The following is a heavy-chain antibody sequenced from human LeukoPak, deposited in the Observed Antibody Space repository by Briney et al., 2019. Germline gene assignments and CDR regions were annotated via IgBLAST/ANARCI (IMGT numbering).Heavy chain of an antibody. V-gene: IGHV6-1*01. D-gene: IGHD4-23*01. CDR3: ASSYYGGNSLDD. CDR2: TYYRSKWFN. J-gene: IGHJ4*02. Sequence: SQTLSLTCAISGDSVSSNSAAWNWIRQSPSRGLEWLGRTYYRSKWFNDYAVSVKSRITINPGTSTNQFSLQLSSVTPEDTAVYYCASSYYGGNSLDDWGQGTLVTVSP. CDR1: GDSVSSNSAA.